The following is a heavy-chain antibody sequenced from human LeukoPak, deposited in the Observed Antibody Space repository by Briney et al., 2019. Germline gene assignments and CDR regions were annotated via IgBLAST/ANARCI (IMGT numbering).Heavy chain of an antibody. CDR1: GFTFSTYS. Sequence: GGSLRLSCAASGFTFSTYSMNWVRQAPGEGLEWVSYIRSSSSTIFYADSVKGRFTVSRDNSKNTLYLQMNSLRAEDTAVYYCDRTRGVGVTYWGQGSLVTVHS. J-gene: IGHJ4*02. CDR3: DRTRGVGVTY. CDR2: IRSSSSTI. D-gene: IGHD1-26*01. V-gene: IGHV3-48*01.